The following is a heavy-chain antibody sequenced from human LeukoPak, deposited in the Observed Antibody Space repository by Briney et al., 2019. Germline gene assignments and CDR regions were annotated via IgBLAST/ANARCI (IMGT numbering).Heavy chain of an antibody. Sequence: GGSLGLSCAAFGFTFSRHSISWVRQAPGKRLEWVSSISSDSSHIYYADSMKGRFTVPRDNAKNSLFLQMNSLRAEDTAVYYCARDFRTQLDGYSPPYHFDYWGQGALVTVSS. J-gene: IGHJ4*02. V-gene: IGHV3-21*01. CDR2: ISSDSSHI. CDR3: ARDFRTQLDGYSPPYHFDY. CDR1: GFTFSRHS. D-gene: IGHD5-24*01.